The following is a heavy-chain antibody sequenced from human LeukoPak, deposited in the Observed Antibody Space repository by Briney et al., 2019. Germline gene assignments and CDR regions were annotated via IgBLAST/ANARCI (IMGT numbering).Heavy chain of an antibody. CDR2: IHHDGSNK. J-gene: IGHJ6*03. Sequence: PGGSLRLSCAASGFTFSSYGMHWVRQAPGKGLDWVAFIHHDGSNKYYADSVRGRFTISRDNSKNTLYLQMNSLRAEDTAVYYCAKDAEWLRFLGYYYYMDVWGKGTTVTVSS. V-gene: IGHV3-30*02. CDR3: AKDAEWLRFLGYYYYMDV. CDR1: GFTFSSYG. D-gene: IGHD5-12*01.